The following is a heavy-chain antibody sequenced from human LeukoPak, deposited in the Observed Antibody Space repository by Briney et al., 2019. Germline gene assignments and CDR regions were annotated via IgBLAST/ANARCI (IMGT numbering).Heavy chain of an antibody. CDR1: GGSISSGDYS. J-gene: IGHJ6*03. Sequence: PSETLSLTCAVSGGSISSGDYSWSWIRQPPGKGPEWIGSIYYSGSTYYNPSLKSRVTISVDTSKNQVSLKVKSVTAADTAVYYCATALWFGEYYLDVWGKGTTVTISS. D-gene: IGHD3-10*01. V-gene: IGHV4-30-2*03. CDR2: IYYSGST. CDR3: ATALWFGEYYLDV.